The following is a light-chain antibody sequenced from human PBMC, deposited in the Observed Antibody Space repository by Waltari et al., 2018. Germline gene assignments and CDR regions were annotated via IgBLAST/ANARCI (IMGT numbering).Light chain of an antibody. CDR1: SSDDGGYGC. V-gene: IGLV2-8*01. CDR2: EVT. J-gene: IGLJ3*02. Sequence: SALTQPPSASGSLGRSVTLSCSGTSSDDGGYGCVSWYQQHAGKAPNLLIYEVTNRPSGLSDRVSGSKSADTASRTVAALRSEDVAVYYCRSEVASKVVFGGGTRLTVL. CDR3: RSEVASKVV.